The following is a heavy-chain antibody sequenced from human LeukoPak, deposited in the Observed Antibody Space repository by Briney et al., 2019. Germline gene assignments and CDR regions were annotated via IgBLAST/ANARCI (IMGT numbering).Heavy chain of an antibody. CDR3: ARAVTSSSSWYKWVNWFDP. CDR1: GGSFSGYY. D-gene: IGHD6-13*01. J-gene: IGHJ5*02. V-gene: IGHV4-34*01. CDR2: INHSGST. Sequence: SETLSLTCAVYGGSFSGYYWSWIRQPPGKGLEWIGEINHSGSTNYNPSLKSRVTISVDTSKNQFSLKLSSVTAADTAVYYCARAVTSSSSWYKWVNWFDPWGQGTLVTVPS.